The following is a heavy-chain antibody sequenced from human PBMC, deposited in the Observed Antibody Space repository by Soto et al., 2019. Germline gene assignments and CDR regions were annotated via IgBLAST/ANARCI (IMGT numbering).Heavy chain of an antibody. CDR1: GFSFSDYD. CDR2: ISRTDSSK. J-gene: IGHJ6*02. Sequence: QAQLVESGGGLVKPGGSLRLSCAATGFSFSDYDMTWIRQAPGQGLEWLSYISRTDSSKYYAGSVKGRFTISVDSAKRSVYLQMNSLRADDTAVYYCARDLYGLDVWGQGTTVIVSS. V-gene: IGHV3-11*01. CDR3: ARDLYGLDV.